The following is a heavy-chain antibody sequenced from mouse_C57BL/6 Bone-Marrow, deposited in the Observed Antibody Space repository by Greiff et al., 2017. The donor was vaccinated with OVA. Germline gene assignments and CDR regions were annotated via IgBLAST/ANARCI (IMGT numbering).Heavy chain of an antibody. D-gene: IGHD1-1*01. Sequence: EVHLVESGGDLVKPGGSLKLSCAASGFTFSSYGMSWVRPTPDKRLEWVATISSGGSYTYYPDSVKGRFTISRDNAKNTLYLQMRSLKSEDTAIYYCARRYYGRNWYFDVWGTGTTVTVSS. CDR1: GFTFSSYG. J-gene: IGHJ1*03. V-gene: IGHV5-6*01. CDR2: ISSGGSYT. CDR3: ARRYYGRNWYFDV.